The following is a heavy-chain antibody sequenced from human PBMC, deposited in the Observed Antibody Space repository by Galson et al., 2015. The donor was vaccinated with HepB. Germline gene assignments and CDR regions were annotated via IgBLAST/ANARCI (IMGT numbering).Heavy chain of an antibody. Sequence: SLRLSCAMSGFDFSRHGFHCVRQAPGKGLERVAAIRNDGRSKCYGDSVKGRFTISRDDSKSTLYLQMNSLRADDTAVYYCAKDSGVYWFDYCGQGILVIVSS. J-gene: IGHJ4*02. D-gene: IGHD2-15*01. CDR2: IRNDGRSK. CDR1: GFDFSRHG. V-gene: IGHV3-33*03. CDR3: AKDSGVYWFDY.